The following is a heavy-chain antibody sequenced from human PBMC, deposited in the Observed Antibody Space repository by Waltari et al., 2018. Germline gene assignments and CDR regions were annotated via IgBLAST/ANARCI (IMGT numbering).Heavy chain of an antibody. D-gene: IGHD4-17*01. CDR2: ISATSSSI. CDR3: ARWGTVTPFDY. J-gene: IGHJ4*02. V-gene: IGHV3-48*04. CDR1: GFTFSSYS. Sequence: EILVVESGGGLVQPGGSLRLSCAASGFTFSSYSMTWVRQAPGKGLEWVSYISATSSSIYYADSVKGRFTISRDNAQNSLYLQMNSLRAEDTALYYCARWGTVTPFDYWGQGTLVTVSS.